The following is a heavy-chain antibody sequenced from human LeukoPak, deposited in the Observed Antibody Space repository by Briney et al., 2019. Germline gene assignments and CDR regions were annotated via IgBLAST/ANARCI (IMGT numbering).Heavy chain of an antibody. J-gene: IGHJ4*02. CDR2: ISYDGSNK. V-gene: IGHV3-30*01. CDR3: AREGPY. CDR1: GFTFSSYA. Sequence: GRSLRLSCAASGFTFSSYAMHWVRQAPGKGLEWVAVISYDGSNKYYADSVKGRFTISRDNSKNTLYLQMNSLRAEDTAVYYCAREGPYWGQGTLVTVSS.